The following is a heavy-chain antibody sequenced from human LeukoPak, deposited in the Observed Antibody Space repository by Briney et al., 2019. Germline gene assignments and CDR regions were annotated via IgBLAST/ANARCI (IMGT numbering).Heavy chain of an antibody. J-gene: IGHJ6*03. Sequence: PSETLSLTCAVYGESFSGYYWTWIRQPPGKGLEWIGEINHSGSAKYNPSLKSRLTISVETSKNQFSLELNSVTAADTAVYYCARGRWSATDSDSSSYRGGYYDMDVWGKGTTVTVSS. D-gene: IGHD3-22*01. CDR1: GESFSGYY. CDR2: INHSGSA. V-gene: IGHV4-34*01. CDR3: ARGRWSATDSDSSSYRGGYYDMDV.